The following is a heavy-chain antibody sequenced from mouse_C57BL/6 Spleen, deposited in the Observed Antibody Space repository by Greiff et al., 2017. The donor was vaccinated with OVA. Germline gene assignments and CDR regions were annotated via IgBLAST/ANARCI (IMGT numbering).Heavy chain of an antibody. J-gene: IGHJ4*01. CDR2: INPSSGYT. V-gene: IGHV1-7*01. CDR1: GYTFTSYW. D-gene: IGHD1-1*01. Sequence: VQLQQSGAELAKPGASVKLSCKASGYTFTSYWMHWVKQRPGQGLEWIGYINPSSGYTQYNQKFKDKATLTADKSSSTAYMQLSSLTYEDAAVYYCARRDYGYAMDYWGQGTSVTVSS. CDR3: ARRDYGYAMDY.